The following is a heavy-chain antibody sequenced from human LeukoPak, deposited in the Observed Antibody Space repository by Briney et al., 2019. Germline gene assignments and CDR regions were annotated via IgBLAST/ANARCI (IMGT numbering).Heavy chain of an antibody. CDR3: ARSEDLYGSGMPYTPGPIDY. CDR1: GFTFSSYS. J-gene: IGHJ4*02. CDR2: ISSSSSYI. Sequence: GGSLRLSCAASGFTFSSYSMNWVRQAPGKGLEWVSSISSSSSYIYYADSVKGRFTIPRDNAKNSLYLQMNSLRAEDTAVYYCARSEDLYGSGMPYTPGPIDYWGQGTLVTVSS. D-gene: IGHD3-10*01. V-gene: IGHV3-21*01.